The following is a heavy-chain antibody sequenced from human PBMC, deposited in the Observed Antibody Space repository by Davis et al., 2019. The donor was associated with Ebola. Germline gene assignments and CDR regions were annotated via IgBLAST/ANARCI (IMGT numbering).Heavy chain of an antibody. J-gene: IGHJ6*02. CDR2: ISTGNGNA. Sequence: AASVKVSCKASGYIFTNHAMHWARQAPGQRLEWMGWISTGNGNARYSQKFQGRVTITRDTSATTAYMELSSLRSEDTAVYYCARVGDFWSGYGYYYYYGMDVWGQGTTVTVSS. V-gene: IGHV1-3*04. CDR1: GYIFTNHA. CDR3: ARVGDFWSGYGYYYYYGMDV. D-gene: IGHD3-3*01.